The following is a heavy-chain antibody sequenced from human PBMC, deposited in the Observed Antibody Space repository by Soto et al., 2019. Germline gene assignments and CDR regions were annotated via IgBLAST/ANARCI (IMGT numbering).Heavy chain of an antibody. V-gene: IGHV3-74*01. CDR1: GFTFSSYW. CDR2: MNSDGSST. J-gene: IGHJ4*02. D-gene: IGHD2-15*01. Sequence: EVQLVESGGGLVQPGGSLRLSCEGSGFTFSSYWMHWVRQAPGKGLVWVSRMNSDGSSTSYADSVKGRFIISRDNAKNTLYLQMKSLRAEATGVYFCARLYCSGGSCSDYWGQGTLVTVSS. CDR3: ARLYCSGGSCSDY.